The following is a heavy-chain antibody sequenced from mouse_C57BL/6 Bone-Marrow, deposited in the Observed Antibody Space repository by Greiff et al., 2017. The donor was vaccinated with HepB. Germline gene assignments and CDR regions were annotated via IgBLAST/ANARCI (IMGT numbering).Heavy chain of an antibody. V-gene: IGHV5-4*01. CDR3: ALLRRRYYAMDY. Sequence: EVQVVESGGDLVKPGGSLKLSCAASGFTFSSYAMSWVRQTPEKRLEWVATISDGGSYTYYPDNVKGRFTISRDNAKNNLYLQMSHLKSEDTAMYYCALLRRRYYAMDYWGQGTSVTVSS. J-gene: IGHJ4*01. D-gene: IGHD1-1*01. CDR1: GFTFSSYA. CDR2: ISDGGSYT.